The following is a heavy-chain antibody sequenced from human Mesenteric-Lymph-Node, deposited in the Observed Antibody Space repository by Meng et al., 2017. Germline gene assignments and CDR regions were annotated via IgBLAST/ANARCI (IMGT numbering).Heavy chain of an antibody. CDR3: ATGGGGRVVGASAY. CDR2: INSDGSIT. V-gene: IGHV3-74*01. D-gene: IGHD2-15*01. J-gene: IGHJ4*02. CDR1: GFTFSSYW. Sequence: GESLKISCTASGFTFSSYWMHWVRQAPGKGLVWVSRINSDGSITNYADSVKGRFTVSRDNAENTLYLQMNSLRVEDSALYYCATGGGGRVVGASAYWGQGTLVTVSS.